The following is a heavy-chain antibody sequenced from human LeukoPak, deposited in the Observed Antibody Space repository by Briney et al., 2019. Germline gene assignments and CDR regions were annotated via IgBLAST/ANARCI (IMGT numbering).Heavy chain of an antibody. Sequence: GRSLRLSCAASGFTFSSYAMHWVRQAPGKGLEGVAVISYDGSNKYYADSVKGRFTISRDNSKNTLYLQMNSLGAEDTAVYYCAKDVYDFWSGYSLQHWGQGTLVTVSS. CDR3: AKDVYDFWSGYSLQH. CDR2: ISYDGSNK. CDR1: GFTFSSYA. V-gene: IGHV3-30-3*01. D-gene: IGHD3-3*01. J-gene: IGHJ1*01.